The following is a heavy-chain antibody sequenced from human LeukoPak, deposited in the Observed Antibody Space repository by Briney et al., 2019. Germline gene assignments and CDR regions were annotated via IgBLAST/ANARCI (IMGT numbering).Heavy chain of an antibody. D-gene: IGHD3-3*01. J-gene: IGHJ6*03. Sequence: ASVKVSCKASGYTFTSYGISWVRQAPGQGLEWMGWMSAYNCNTNYAQKLQGRVTMTTDTSTSTAYMELRSLRSDDTAVYYCASTVTIFGVVKSYYMDVWGKGTTVTVSS. CDR3: ASTVTIFGVVKSYYMDV. CDR2: MSAYNCNT. CDR1: GYTFTSYG. V-gene: IGHV1-18*01.